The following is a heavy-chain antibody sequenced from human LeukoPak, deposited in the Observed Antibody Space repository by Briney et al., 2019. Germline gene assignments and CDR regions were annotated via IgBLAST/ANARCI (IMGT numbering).Heavy chain of an antibody. J-gene: IGHJ4*02. D-gene: IGHD2-8*01. Sequence: ASVKVCCKASGYTFTTYGITWLRQAPGQGLEWMGWISGYNGNTKYAQKLQGRVTMTTDTSARTAYMELRSLGSDDTAVYYCAREVYGHFDFWGQGTLVTVSS. CDR1: GYTFTTYG. CDR3: AREVYGHFDF. CDR2: ISGYNGNT. V-gene: IGHV1-18*01.